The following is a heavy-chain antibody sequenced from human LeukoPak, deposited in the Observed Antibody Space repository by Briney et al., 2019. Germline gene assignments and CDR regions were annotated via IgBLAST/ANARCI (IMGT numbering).Heavy chain of an antibody. CDR3: ARSFLPNYLDY. CDR2: IYYSGST. J-gene: IGHJ4*02. CDR1: GGSVSSGSYY. V-gene: IGHV4-61*01. D-gene: IGHD1-1*01. Sequence: SETLSLTFTVSGGSVSSGSYYWSWIRQPPGKGLEWIGYIYYSGSTNYNPSLKSRVTIPVDTSKNQFSLKLSSVTAADTAVYYCARSFLPNYLDYWGQGTLVTVSS.